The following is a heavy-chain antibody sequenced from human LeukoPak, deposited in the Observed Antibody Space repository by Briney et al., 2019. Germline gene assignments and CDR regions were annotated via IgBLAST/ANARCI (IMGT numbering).Heavy chain of an antibody. J-gene: IGHJ5*02. D-gene: IGHD6-13*01. V-gene: IGHV4-59*01. CDR1: GGSISSYY. CDR3: AREAGIAAAAWFDP. CDR2: IYYSWST. Sequence: PSETLSLTCTVSGGSISSYYWSWIRQPPGKGLEWIGYIYYSWSTNYNPSLKSRVTIPVDTSKNQFSLKLSSVTAADTAVYYCAREAGIAAAAWFDPWGQGTLVTVSS.